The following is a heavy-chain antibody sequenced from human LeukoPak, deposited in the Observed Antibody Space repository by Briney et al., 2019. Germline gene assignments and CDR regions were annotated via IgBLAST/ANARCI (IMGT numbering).Heavy chain of an antibody. CDR2: INPNNGGT. V-gene: IGHV1-2*02. CDR3: ARIISYGGSDGFDL. Sequence: ASVKVSCRTSGYSFTGYYMHWVRQAPGQGLEWMGWINPNNGGTNYAQKFQGRVTMTRDTSITTAYMELSRLRSDDTAVYYCARIISYGGSDGFDLWGQGTMVTVS. D-gene: IGHD1-26*01. J-gene: IGHJ3*01. CDR1: GYSFTGYY.